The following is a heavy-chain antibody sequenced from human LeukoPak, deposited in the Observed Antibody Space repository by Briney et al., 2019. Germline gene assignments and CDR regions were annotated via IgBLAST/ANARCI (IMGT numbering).Heavy chain of an antibody. CDR1: GFTFSSYT. J-gene: IGHJ5*02. CDR2: ITGRSRYI. D-gene: IGHD4-11*01. V-gene: IGHV3-21*01. Sequence: GGSLRLSCAASGFTFSSYTMNWVRQAPAKGLEWVSSITGRSRYIYYADSVRGRFTISRDNAKNSLYLQMNSLRAEDTAVYYCAKDLTVTSTCYFDAWGQGTLVTVSS. CDR3: AKDLTVTSTCYFDA.